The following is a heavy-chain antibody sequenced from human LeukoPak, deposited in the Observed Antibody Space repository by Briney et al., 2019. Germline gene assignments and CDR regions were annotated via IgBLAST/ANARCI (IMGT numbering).Heavy chain of an antibody. CDR2: IYPDDPDT. D-gene: IGHD3-10*01. V-gene: IGHV5-51*01. Sequence: GESLKISCKASGYSFTRNWIAWVRQMPGKGLEWMGNIYPDDPDTRYSPSFQGQVTISADKSTNTAYLQWSSLKASDTATYYCARLEDYYGSGTYYKAYYFDFWGQGTLVTVSS. CDR3: ARLEDYYGSGTYYKAYYFDF. CDR1: GYSFTRNW. J-gene: IGHJ4*02.